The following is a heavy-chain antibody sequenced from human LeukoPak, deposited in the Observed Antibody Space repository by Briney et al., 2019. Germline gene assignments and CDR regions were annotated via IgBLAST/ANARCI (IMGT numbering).Heavy chain of an antibody. Sequence: PGGSLRLSCAASGFTFSSYSMNWVRQAPGKGLEWVSSISSSSSYIYYADSVKGRFTISRDNAKNSLYLQMNSLRPEDTAVYYCARDLGMGVPFDYWGQGTLVTVSS. V-gene: IGHV3-21*01. CDR3: ARDLGMGVPFDY. CDR1: GFTFSSYS. D-gene: IGHD3-3*01. J-gene: IGHJ4*02. CDR2: ISSSSSYI.